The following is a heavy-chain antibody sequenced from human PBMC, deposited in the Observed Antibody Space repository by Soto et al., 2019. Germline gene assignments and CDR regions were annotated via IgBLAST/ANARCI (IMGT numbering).Heavy chain of an antibody. CDR3: ARGGYSSTWSNLLDRSGLDV. D-gene: IGHD6-13*01. J-gene: IGHJ6*02. Sequence: QVQLVQSGAEAKKPGSSVNVSCKTSGGTFSSYAISWVRQAPGQGLEWMGGIVPLFRTTNYAQKFQGRVTITADTSTYTVYMELRGLRSGDTAGYYCARGGYSSTWSNLLDRSGLDVWGQGTTVTVSS. CDR2: IVPLFRTT. CDR1: GGTFSSYA. V-gene: IGHV1-69*06.